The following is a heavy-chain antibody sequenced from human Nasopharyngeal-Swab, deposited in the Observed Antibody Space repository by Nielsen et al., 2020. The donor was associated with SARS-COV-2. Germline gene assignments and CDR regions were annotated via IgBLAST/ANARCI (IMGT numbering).Heavy chain of an antibody. Sequence: SETLSLTCVVYGGSFSSYYWGWIRQPPGKGLEWIAEINQSGSTNYNPSLRSRVTISVDTSKNQFSLRLTSVTAADTAVYYCARGLSGIVPSPFLGLGSYYSYYYMDVWGKGTTVTVSS. CDR3: ARGLSGIVPSPFLGLGSYYSYYYMDV. V-gene: IGHV4-34*01. CDR1: GGSFSSYY. J-gene: IGHJ6*03. CDR2: INQSGST. D-gene: IGHD2-8*01.